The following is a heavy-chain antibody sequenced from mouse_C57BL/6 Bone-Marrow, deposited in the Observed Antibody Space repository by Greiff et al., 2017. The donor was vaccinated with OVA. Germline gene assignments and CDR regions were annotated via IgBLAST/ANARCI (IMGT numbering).Heavy chain of an antibody. CDR2: LSNGGGST. J-gene: IGHJ2*01. CDR3: ARPSAYYSNFYFDY. D-gene: IGHD2-5*01. CDR1: GFTFSDYY. V-gene: IGHV5-12*01. Sequence: EVHLVESGGGLVQPGGSLKLSCAASGFTFSDYYMYWVRQTPEKRLEWVAYLSNGGGSTYYPDNVKGRFTISRDNAKNTLYLQMSRLKSEDTAMYYCARPSAYYSNFYFDYWGQGTTLTVSS.